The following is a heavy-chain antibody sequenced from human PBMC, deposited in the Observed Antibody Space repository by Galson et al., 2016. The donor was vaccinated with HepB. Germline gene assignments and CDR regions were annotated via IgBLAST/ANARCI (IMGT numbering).Heavy chain of an antibody. J-gene: IGHJ4*02. CDR1: GFTFSSYP. Sequence: SLRLSCAASGFTFSSYPMTWVRQAPGKGLEWISTISGVDGTTYYADSVEGRFTISRDNSKNTLYLQMNSLTVEDTAVYYCAKERRRAVPGLDHWGQGALLNGSS. D-gene: IGHD6-19*01. CDR3: AKERRRAVPGLDH. V-gene: IGHV3-23*01. CDR2: ISGVDGTT.